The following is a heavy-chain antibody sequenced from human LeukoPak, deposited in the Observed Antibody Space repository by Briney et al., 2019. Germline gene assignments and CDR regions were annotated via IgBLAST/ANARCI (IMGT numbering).Heavy chain of an antibody. V-gene: IGHV4-30-4*01. CDR2: MYYSGST. CDR3: ARPYYYDSRIDP. J-gene: IGHJ5*02. Sequence: PSEILSLTCTVSGGSISSGDYYWSWIRQPPGKGLVWIAYMYYSGSTYYNPSLKSRVTMSADTSKNQLSLKLSSVTAADTAVYYCARPYYYDSRIDPWGQGILVTVSS. D-gene: IGHD3-22*01. CDR1: GGSISSGDYY.